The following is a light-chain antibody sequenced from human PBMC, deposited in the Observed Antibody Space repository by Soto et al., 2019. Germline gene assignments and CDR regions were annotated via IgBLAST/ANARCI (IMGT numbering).Light chain of an antibody. CDR1: QDISIY. Sequence: DLQMTQSPSSLSASVGDRVTITCQASQDISIYLNWYQQKPGKAPKLLIYDASNLETGVPSRFSGSGSGTDFTFTISSLQPEDIATYYCQQYYNLPRTFGQGAKVEIK. V-gene: IGKV1-33*01. J-gene: IGKJ1*01. CDR2: DAS. CDR3: QQYYNLPRT.